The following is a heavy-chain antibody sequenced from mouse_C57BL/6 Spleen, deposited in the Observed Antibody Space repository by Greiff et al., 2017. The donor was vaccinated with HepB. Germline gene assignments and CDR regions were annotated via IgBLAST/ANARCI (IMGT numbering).Heavy chain of an antibody. J-gene: IGHJ4*01. V-gene: IGHV1-64*01. Sequence: QVHVKQPGAELVKPGASVKLSCKASGYTFTSYWMHWVKQRPGQGLEWIGMIHPNSGSTNYNEKFKSKATLTVDKSSSTAYMQLSSLTSEDSAVYYCARPLSYYGSSGYAMDYWGQGTSVTVSS. CDR1: GYTFTSYW. D-gene: IGHD1-1*01. CDR3: ARPLSYYGSSGYAMDY. CDR2: IHPNSGST.